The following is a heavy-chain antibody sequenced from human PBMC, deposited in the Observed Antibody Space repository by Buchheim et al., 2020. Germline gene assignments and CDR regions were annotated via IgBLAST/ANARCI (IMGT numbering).Heavy chain of an antibody. Sequence: QVQLVESGGGVVQPGRSLRLSCAASGLTFSRYGMHWVRQAPGKGLEWVAVISFDGSNKYYGDSVKGRFTISRDNSKDTLYLQMNSLRTEDTAVYHCAKDPVPDCTSSSCYVYPYYYYGMDVWGQGTT. CDR1: GLTFSRYG. V-gene: IGHV3-30*18. CDR3: AKDPVPDCTSSSCYVYPYYYYGMDV. CDR2: ISFDGSNK. J-gene: IGHJ6*02. D-gene: IGHD2-2*01.